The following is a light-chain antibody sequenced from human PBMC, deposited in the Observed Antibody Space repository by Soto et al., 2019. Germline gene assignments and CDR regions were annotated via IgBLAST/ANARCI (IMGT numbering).Light chain of an antibody. CDR3: QQYGGSPLLT. J-gene: IGKJ4*01. V-gene: IGKV3-20*01. CDR1: ETVRSNF. CDR2: GAS. Sequence: DIVLTQSPGTLSLSPGQRATLSCRASETVRSNFLTWYQQKPGQAPRLLISGASTRATGIPDRFSGSGSGTDFTLTISRVVSEDFAMYYCQQYGGSPLLTFGGGTKLEI.